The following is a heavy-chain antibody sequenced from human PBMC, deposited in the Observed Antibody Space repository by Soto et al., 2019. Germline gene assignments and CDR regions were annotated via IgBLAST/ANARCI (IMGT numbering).Heavy chain of an antibody. CDR1: GGSISSSRCH. V-gene: IGHV4-39*06. J-gene: IGHJ5*02. CDR3: ATDLVGVGYCLSP. Sequence: SETLSLTCTVSGGSISSSRCHWGWIRRPPGKGLEWIASIKYSGTTFYNPSLKSRVTLSVDTSKNQFALKLASVTAADTAVYYCATDLVGVGYCLSPWGQGTLVTVSS. CDR2: IKYSGTT. D-gene: IGHD2-15*01.